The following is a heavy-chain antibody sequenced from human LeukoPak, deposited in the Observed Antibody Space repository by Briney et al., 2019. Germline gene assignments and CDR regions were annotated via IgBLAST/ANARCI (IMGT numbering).Heavy chain of an antibody. Sequence: GGSLRLSCAAAGFTFSSYTMNWVRQAPGKGLEWVSSISSSSSYIYYADSVKGRFTISRDNAKNSLYLQMNSLRAEDTAVYYCARDLLYGSGSCYNVYIYFDYWRQGTLVTVSS. CDR2: ISSSSSYI. CDR3: ARDLLYGSGSCYNVYIYFDY. J-gene: IGHJ4*02. D-gene: IGHD3-10*01. V-gene: IGHV3-21*01. CDR1: GFTFSSYT.